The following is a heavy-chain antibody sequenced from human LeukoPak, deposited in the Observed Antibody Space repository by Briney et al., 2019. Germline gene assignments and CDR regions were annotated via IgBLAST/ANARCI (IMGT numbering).Heavy chain of an antibody. Sequence: GGSLRLSCAASGFTFSSYAMSWVRQAPGKGLEWVSAISGSGGSTYYADSVKGRFTISRDNSKNTLYLQMNSLRAEDTAVYYCAKDQSAAYYDYVWGSYRQYYFDYWGQGTLVSVSS. CDR3: AKDQSAAYYDYVWGSYRQYYFDY. CDR1: GFTFSSYA. D-gene: IGHD3-16*02. V-gene: IGHV3-23*01. J-gene: IGHJ4*02. CDR2: ISGSGGST.